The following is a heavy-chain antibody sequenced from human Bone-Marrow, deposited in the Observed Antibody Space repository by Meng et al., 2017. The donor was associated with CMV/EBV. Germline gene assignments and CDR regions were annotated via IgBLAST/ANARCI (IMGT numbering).Heavy chain of an antibody. CDR1: GFSLSTSGVG. Sequence: SGPTLVKPTQTLTLTCTFSGFSLSTSGVGVGWIRQPPGKALEWLALIYWNDDKRYSPSLKSRLTITKDTSKNQVVLTMTNMDPVDTATYYCAHRLAGTTPFDYWGQGTRVTVSS. D-gene: IGHD1-7*01. V-gene: IGHV2-5*01. CDR3: AHRLAGTTPFDY. J-gene: IGHJ4*02. CDR2: IYWNDDK.